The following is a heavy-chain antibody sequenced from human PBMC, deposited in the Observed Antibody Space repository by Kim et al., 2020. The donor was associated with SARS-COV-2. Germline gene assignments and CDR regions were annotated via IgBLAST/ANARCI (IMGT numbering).Heavy chain of an antibody. V-gene: IGHV3-30*01. CDR3: ARDLGSGFDP. Sequence: SNKYYADTVKGRFTISRDNSKNTLYLQMNSLSAEDTAVYYCARDLGSGFDPWGQGTLVTVSS. J-gene: IGHJ5*02. CDR2: SNK. D-gene: IGHD3-16*01.